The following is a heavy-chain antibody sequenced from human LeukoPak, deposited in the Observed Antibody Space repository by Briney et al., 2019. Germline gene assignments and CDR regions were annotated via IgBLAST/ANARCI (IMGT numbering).Heavy chain of an antibody. CDR3: AKEMITFGGVITGAFDI. CDR1: GFTFSSYA. J-gene: IGHJ3*02. V-gene: IGHV3-23*01. Sequence: GSLRLSCAASGFTFSSYAMSWVRQAPGKGLEWVSAISGSGGSTYYADSVKGRFTISRDNSKSTLYLQMNSLRAEDTAVYYCAKEMITFGGVITGAFDIWGQGTMVTDSS. D-gene: IGHD3-16*02. CDR2: ISGSGGST.